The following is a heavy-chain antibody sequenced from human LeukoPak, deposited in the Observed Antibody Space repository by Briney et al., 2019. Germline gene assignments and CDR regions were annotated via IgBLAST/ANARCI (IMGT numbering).Heavy chain of an antibody. D-gene: IGHD3-22*01. CDR1: GFTFSSYA. CDR2: ISGSGGST. CDR3: ARGPGSSGGAYVGDY. V-gene: IGHV3-23*01. Sequence: GGSLRLSCAASGFTFSSYAMSGARRAPGKGLEGVSAISGSGGSTYYADSVKGRFTISRDNGENTLYLQMNSLRVEDTAVYYCARGPGSSGGAYVGDYWGHGTLVTVSS. J-gene: IGHJ4*01.